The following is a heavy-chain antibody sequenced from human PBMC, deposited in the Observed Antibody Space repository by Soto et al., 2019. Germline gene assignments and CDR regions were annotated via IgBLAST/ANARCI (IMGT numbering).Heavy chain of an antibody. V-gene: IGHV3-30-3*01. J-gene: IGHJ5*02. CDR2: ISYDGSNK. D-gene: IGHD6-13*01. CDR3: ASAAYSSSWSSQDWFDP. Sequence: GGSLRLSCAASGFTFSSYAMHWVRQAPGKGLEWVAVISYDGSNKYYADSVKGRFTISRDNSKNTLYLQMDSLRAEDTAVYYCASAAYSSSWSSQDWFDPWGQGTLVTVSS. CDR1: GFTFSSYA.